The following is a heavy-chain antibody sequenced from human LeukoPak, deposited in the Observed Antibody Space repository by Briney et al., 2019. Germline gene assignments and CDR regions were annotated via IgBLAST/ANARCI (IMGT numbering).Heavy chain of an antibody. V-gene: IGHV3-23*01. J-gene: IGHJ4*02. D-gene: IGHD3-22*01. CDR3: AKKRSGYYSFDY. CDR1: GFTFNNSA. Sequence: GGSLRLSCAASGFTFNNSAMNWVRQAPGKGLEWVSVISGSGGTTYYADSVKGRFTIFRDNSKNTLSLQMNRLRAEDTAVYYCAKKRSGYYSFDYWGQGTLVTVSS. CDR2: ISGSGGTT.